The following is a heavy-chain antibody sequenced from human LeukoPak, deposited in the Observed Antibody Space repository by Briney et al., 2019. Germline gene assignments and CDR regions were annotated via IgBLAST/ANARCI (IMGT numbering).Heavy chain of an antibody. CDR1: GGSFSGYY. D-gene: IGHD3-10*01. V-gene: IGHV4-34*01. Sequence: SETLSLTCAVYGGSFSGYYWSWIRQPPGKGLEWIGEINHSGSTNYNPSLKSRVTISVDTSKNQFSLKLSSVTAADTAVYYCARVPLWFGELPTNWFDPWGQGTLVTVSS. CDR3: ARVPLWFGELPTNWFDP. J-gene: IGHJ5*02. CDR2: INHSGST.